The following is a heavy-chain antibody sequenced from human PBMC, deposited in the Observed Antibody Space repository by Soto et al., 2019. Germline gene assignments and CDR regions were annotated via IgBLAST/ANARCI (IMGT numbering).Heavy chain of an antibody. CDR1: GGTFSSYA. Sequence: SVKVSCKASGGTFSSYAISWVRQAPGQGLEWMGGIIPIFGTANYAQKFQGRVTITADKSTSTAYMELSSLRSEDTAVYYCARIAGGSYYVWFDPWGQGTLVTVSS. D-gene: IGHD1-26*01. CDR3: ARIAGGSYYVWFDP. J-gene: IGHJ5*02. V-gene: IGHV1-69*06. CDR2: IIPIFGTA.